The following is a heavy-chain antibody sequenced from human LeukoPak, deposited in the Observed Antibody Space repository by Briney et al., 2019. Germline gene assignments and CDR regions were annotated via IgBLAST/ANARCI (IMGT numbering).Heavy chain of an antibody. CDR2: IKEDGSET. V-gene: IGHV3-7*01. Sequence: PGESLRLSCAASGFTFKKYWMNWVRQVPGKGLECFANIKEDGSETYYADSVKGRFTISRDNPKNLLFLQINSLRVEDTAVYYCARETPRRGETRDGYRWGQGTLVTVSS. CDR3: ARETPRRGETRDGYR. J-gene: IGHJ4*02. D-gene: IGHD5-24*01. CDR1: GFTFKKYW.